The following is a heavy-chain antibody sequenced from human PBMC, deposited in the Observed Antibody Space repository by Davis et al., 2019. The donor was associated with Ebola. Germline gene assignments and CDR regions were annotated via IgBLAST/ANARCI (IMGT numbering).Heavy chain of an antibody. Sequence: MPSETLSLTCTVSGYSISSGYYWGWIRQPPGKGLEWIGSIYHSGSTYYNPSLKSRVTISVDTSKNQFSLKLSSVTAADTAVYYCARVVTIFGADYWGQGTLVTVSS. CDR2: IYHSGST. J-gene: IGHJ4*02. CDR1: GYSISSGYY. V-gene: IGHV4-38-2*02. D-gene: IGHD3-3*01. CDR3: ARVVTIFGADY.